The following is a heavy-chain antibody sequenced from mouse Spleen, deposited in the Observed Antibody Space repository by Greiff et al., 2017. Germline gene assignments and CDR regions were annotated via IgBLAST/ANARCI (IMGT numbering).Heavy chain of an antibody. CDR2: ISSGSSTI. Sequence: EVQGVESGGGLVKPGGSLKLSCAASGFTFSDYGMHWVRQAPEKGLEWVAYISSGSSTIYYADTVKGRFTISIDNAKNTLFLQMTILRSEDTAMYYCARVYGTYYFDYWGQGTTLTVSS. J-gene: IGHJ2*01. CDR3: ARVYGTYYFDY. D-gene: IGHD1-1*01. V-gene: IGHV5-17*01. CDR1: GFTFSDYG.